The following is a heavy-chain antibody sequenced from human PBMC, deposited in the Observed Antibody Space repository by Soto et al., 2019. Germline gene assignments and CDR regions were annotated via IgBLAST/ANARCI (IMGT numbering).Heavy chain of an antibody. CDR2: INPSGGST. Sequence: ASVKVSCKASGYTFTGYYMHWVRQAPGQGLEWMGIINPSGGSTSYAQKFQGRVTMTRDTSTSTVYMELSSLRSEDTAVYYCARVGFDSSGYWDFDYWGQGTLVTVSS. V-gene: IGHV1-46*03. CDR3: ARVGFDSSGYWDFDY. D-gene: IGHD3-22*01. J-gene: IGHJ4*02. CDR1: GYTFTGYY.